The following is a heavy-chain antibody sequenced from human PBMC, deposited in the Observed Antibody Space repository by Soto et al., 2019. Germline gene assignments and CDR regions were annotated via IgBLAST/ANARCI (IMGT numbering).Heavy chain of an antibody. J-gene: IGHJ3*02. Sequence: QVHLQESGPQLVKPSQPLSLTCTVSGVPVRDAFSYWTWILQPPGKAPEWMGYLSYTGSTYYNPSLRNRATISVDVSSNLLSLRLSSVTAADTAVYYCARELEGGVFDICGRGTLVTVSS. CDR3: ARELEGGVFDI. V-gene: IGHV4-30-4*01. D-gene: IGHD2-8*02. CDR2: LSYTGST. CDR1: GVPVRDAFSY.